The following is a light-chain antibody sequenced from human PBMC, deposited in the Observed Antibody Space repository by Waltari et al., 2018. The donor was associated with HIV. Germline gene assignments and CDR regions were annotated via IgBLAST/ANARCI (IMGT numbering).Light chain of an antibody. Sequence: QSVLTQSPSASKTHGQRVLLSCSGTNSNVGNNFVSWFQQVPGGAPKLAIYRNDRRPSGVPDRFSAAKSGSSASLAISGLQSDDEADYFCASWDDKLSHWVFGGGTKLTV. CDR1: NSNVGNNF. CDR2: RND. J-gene: IGLJ3*02. CDR3: ASWDDKLSHWV. V-gene: IGLV1-47*01.